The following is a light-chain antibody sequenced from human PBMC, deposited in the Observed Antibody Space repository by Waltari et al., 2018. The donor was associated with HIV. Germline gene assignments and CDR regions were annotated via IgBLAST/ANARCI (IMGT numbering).Light chain of an antibody. J-gene: IGLJ2*01. CDR1: SGSVSTSSY. Sequence: QTVVTQEPSFSVSPGGTVTLTCGLNSGSVSTSSYPSWYQQTPSQAPRTLIYSTTPRYSGVPDRVSGSILGNEAALTSTGAQADDESDYYCVLYMGSGIWLFGGGTKLTVL. CDR3: VLYMGSGIWL. V-gene: IGLV8-61*01. CDR2: STT.